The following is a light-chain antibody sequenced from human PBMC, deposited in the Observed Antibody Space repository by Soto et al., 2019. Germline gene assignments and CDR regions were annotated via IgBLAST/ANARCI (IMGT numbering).Light chain of an antibody. CDR3: SSYTSSSTRV. CDR1: SSDVGGYNY. J-gene: IGLJ3*02. CDR2: EVS. V-gene: IGLV2-14*01. Sequence: QSALTQPASVSGSPGQSITICCTGTSSDVGGYNYVSWYQQHPGKAPKLMIYEVSNRPSGVSNRFSGSKSGNTASLTISGLQAEDEADYYCSSYTSSSTRVFGEGTKLTVL.